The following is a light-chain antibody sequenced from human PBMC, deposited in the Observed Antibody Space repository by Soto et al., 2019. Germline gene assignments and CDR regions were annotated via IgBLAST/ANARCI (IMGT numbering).Light chain of an antibody. CDR3: QQYGTSETI. V-gene: IGKV1-17*01. Sequence: DVQMTQSPSSLSASVGDRVTITCRASQDIRNDLGWYQHKSGKAPQRLIYAASRLQSGVPSRFSGSGSGTEFTLAISSLQPEDFAVFFCQQYGTSETIFGQGTRLEIK. CDR1: QDIRND. CDR2: AAS. J-gene: IGKJ5*01.